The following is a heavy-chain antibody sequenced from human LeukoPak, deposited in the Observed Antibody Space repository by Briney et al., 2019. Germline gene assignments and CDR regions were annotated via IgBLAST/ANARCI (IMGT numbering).Heavy chain of an antibody. Sequence: SETLSPTCAVSGGSISSNSYYWGWIRQPPGKGLEWIGSIYYSGSTNYNPSLKSRVTISVDTSKNQFSLKLSSVTAADTAVYYCARDSGWYYYWGQGTLVTVSS. D-gene: IGHD6-19*01. CDR1: GGSISSNSYY. V-gene: IGHV4-39*07. J-gene: IGHJ4*02. CDR2: IYYSGST. CDR3: ARDSGWYYY.